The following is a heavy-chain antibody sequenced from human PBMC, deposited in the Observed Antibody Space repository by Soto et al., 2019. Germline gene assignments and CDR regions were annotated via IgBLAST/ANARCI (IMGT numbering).Heavy chain of an antibody. J-gene: IGHJ4*02. Sequence: PWGSLRLSCATSGFTFSGYALNWVRQAPGKGLEWVSSISGSGSYIYYADSVEGRFTISRDNAKESVFLEMSSLRAEDTVVYYCATIGGHLGWLDFWGQGTLVTVSS. CDR3: ATIGGHLGWLDF. CDR2: ISGSGSYI. V-gene: IGHV3-21*01. D-gene: IGHD3-3*01. CDR1: GFTFSGYA.